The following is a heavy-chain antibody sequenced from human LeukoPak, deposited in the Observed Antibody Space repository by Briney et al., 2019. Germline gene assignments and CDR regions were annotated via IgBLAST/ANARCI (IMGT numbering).Heavy chain of an antibody. CDR3: AKDGYYYDSSGYYYEYFDY. CDR1: GFTLSSYG. Sequence: GGSLRLSCVVSGFTLSSYGMSWVRQAPGKGLEWVSAISGSGGSTYYADSVKGRFTISRDNSKNTLYLQMNSLRAEDTAVYYCAKDGYYYDSSGYYYEYFDYWGQGTLVTVSS. CDR2: ISGSGGST. J-gene: IGHJ4*02. V-gene: IGHV3-23*01. D-gene: IGHD3-22*01.